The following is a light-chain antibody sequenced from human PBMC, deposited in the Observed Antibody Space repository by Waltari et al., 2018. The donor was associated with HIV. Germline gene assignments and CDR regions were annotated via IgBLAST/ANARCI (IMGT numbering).Light chain of an antibody. CDR2: SNN. CDR1: SSDIGAPFD. J-gene: IGLJ2*01. Sequence: QSVLTQPPSMSAAPGQRVTISCTGSSSDIGAPFDVHWYQHLPGTAPKLLLYSNNSRPVGVPYRFSGFKCGTSASRAITGLQPEDEAEYCCQSYDSSLKVVFGGGTRLTVL. CDR3: QSYDSSLKVV. V-gene: IGLV1-40*01.